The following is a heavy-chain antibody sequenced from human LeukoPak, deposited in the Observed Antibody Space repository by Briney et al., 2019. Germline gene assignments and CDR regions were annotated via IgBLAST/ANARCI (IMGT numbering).Heavy chain of an antibody. J-gene: IGHJ4*02. V-gene: IGHV1-8*03. CDR2: LNPNSGNT. CDR3: AGGGSHRSSWYYFDY. CDR1: GYTFTSYD. Sequence: ASVKVSCKASGYTFTSYDINWVRQATGQGLEWMGWLNPNSGNTGYAQKFQGRVTITRNTSISTAYMELSSLRSEDTAVYYCAGGGSHRSSWYYFDYWAREPWSPSPQ. D-gene: IGHD6-13*01.